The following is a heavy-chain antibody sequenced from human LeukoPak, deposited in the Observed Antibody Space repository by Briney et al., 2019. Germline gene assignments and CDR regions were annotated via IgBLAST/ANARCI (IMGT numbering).Heavy chain of an antibody. CDR2: IYHSGST. J-gene: IGHJ3*01. Sequence: PSGTLSLTCAVSGGSISSSNWWSWVRQPPGKGLEWIGEIYHSGSTNYNPSLKSRVTISVDKSKNQFSLKLSSVTAADTAVYYCARDGYCSSTSCYWYAFDVWGQGTMVTVSS. CDR3: ARDGYCSSTSCYWYAFDV. CDR1: GGSISSSNW. V-gene: IGHV4-4*02. D-gene: IGHD2-2*01.